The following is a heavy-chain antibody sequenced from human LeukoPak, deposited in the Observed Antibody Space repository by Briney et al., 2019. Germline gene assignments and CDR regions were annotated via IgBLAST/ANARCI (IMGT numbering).Heavy chain of an antibody. V-gene: IGHV4-61*01. CDR2: IYYSGST. Sequence: SETLSLTCTVSGYSISSGYYWSWIRQPPGKGLEWIGYIYYSGSTNYNPSLKSRVTISVDTPKNQFSLKLSSVTAADTAVYYCARDMTPDAFDIWGQGTMVTVSS. CDR1: GYSISSGYY. J-gene: IGHJ3*02. CDR3: ARDMTPDAFDI.